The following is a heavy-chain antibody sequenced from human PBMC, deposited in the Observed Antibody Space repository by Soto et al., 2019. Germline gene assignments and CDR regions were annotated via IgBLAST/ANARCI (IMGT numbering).Heavy chain of an antibody. J-gene: IGHJ4*02. V-gene: IGHV3-20*04. CDR3: ARANIAAGLFDY. D-gene: IGHD6-13*01. CDR2: INWNGGST. CDR1: GFTFDDYG. Sequence: GGSLRLSCAASGFTFDDYGMIWVRQAPGKGLEWVSGINWNGGSTGYADSVKGRLTISRDNAKNSLYLQMNSPRAEDTALYYCARANIAAGLFDYWGQGTLVTVSS.